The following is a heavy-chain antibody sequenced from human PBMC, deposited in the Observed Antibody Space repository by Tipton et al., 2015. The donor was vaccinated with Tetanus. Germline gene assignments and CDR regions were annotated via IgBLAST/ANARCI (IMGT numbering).Heavy chain of an antibody. J-gene: IGHJ4*02. CDR3: ARDFRGNGDGWYWDY. CDR2: TQFSGGT. D-gene: IGHD6-19*01. Sequence: TLSLTCTVSGASISSYYWSWVRHLPGKGLEAIGNTQFSGGTYYDPSLKSRATISIDMSKNQFSLKLTSVTAADTAVYFCARDFRGNGDGWYWDYWGQGTLVTVSS. CDR1: GASISSYY. V-gene: IGHV4-31*03.